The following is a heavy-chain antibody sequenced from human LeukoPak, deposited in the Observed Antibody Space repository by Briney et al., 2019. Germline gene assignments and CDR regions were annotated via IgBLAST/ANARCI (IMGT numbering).Heavy chain of an antibody. D-gene: IGHD3-22*01. J-gene: IGHJ5*02. CDR2: ISAYNGNT. CDR1: GYTFTSYG. CDR3: ARDYYDSSGYNWFDP. V-gene: IGHV1-18*01. Sequence: GASVKVSCKASGYTFTSYGISWVRQAPGQGLEWMGWISAYNGNTNYAQKLQGRVTMTTDTSTSTAYMELRSLRSDDTAVYYCARDYYDSSGYNWFDPWDQGTLVTVSS.